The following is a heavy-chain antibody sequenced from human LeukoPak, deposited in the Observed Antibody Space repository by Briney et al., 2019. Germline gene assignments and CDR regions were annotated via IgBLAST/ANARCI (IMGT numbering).Heavy chain of an antibody. J-gene: IGHJ4*02. V-gene: IGHV1-2*02. D-gene: IGHD5-18*01. Sequence: ASVKVSCKASGYTFTAYYIHWVRQAPGQGLDWMGWINPNGGGTKYAQNFQGRVTMTRDTSISTAYMELSSLRSEDTAVYYCARVVDTAIDYWGQGTLVTVSS. CDR2: INPNGGGT. CDR1: GYTFTAYY. CDR3: ARVVDTAIDY.